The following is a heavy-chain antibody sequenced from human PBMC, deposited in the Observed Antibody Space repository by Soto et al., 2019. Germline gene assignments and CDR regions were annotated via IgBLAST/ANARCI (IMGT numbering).Heavy chain of an antibody. J-gene: IGHJ3*02. CDR2: IRNKVNSYTT. V-gene: IGHV3-72*01. CDR1: GFTVSDHY. D-gene: IGHD3-10*01. CDR3: SRTFYYGSGSFDAFDM. Sequence: EVQLVESGGGLVQPGGSLRLSCAASGFTVSDHYMDWVRQAPGKGLEWIGRIRNKVNSYTTEYAASVKGRFTLSRDDSQNSLYLEMSSLKTEDTAVYYCSRTFYYGSGSFDAFDMWGQGTLVTVSS.